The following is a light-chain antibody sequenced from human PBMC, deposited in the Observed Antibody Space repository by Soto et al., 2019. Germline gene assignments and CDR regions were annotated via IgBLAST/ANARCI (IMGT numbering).Light chain of an antibody. J-gene: IGLJ1*01. V-gene: IGLV2-8*01. CDR2: GVA. CDR3: SSYEGSNNFV. CDR1: SSDVGGYNY. Sequence: QSALTQPPSASGSPGQSVTISCTGTSSDVGGYNYVSWFQQHPGKAPKVIIYGVANRPSGVPDRFSGSKSGNTASLTVSGLQAEDEADYYCSSYEGSNNFVFGTGTKVTV.